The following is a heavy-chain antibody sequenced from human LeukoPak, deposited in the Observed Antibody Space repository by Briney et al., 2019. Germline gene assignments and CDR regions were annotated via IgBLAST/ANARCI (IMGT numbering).Heavy chain of an antibody. Sequence: GGSLRLSCAASGFTFSSYGMHWVRQAPGKGLEWVAVISYDGSNKYYADSVKGRFTISRESSKNMLYLQMNSLRAEDTAVYYCARDKVPSGSYRYYYGMDVWGQGTKVTVS. CDR3: ARDKVPSGSYRYYYGMDV. CDR1: GFTFSSYG. D-gene: IGHD3-10*01. V-gene: IGHV3-30*03. CDR2: ISYDGSNK. J-gene: IGHJ6*02.